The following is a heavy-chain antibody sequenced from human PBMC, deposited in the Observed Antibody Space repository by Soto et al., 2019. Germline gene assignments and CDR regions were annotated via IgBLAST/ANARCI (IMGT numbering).Heavy chain of an antibody. D-gene: IGHD6-6*01. CDR3: ARARPVTY. CDR2: ISGSSSAV. Sequence: EVQLVESGGGLVQPGGSLTLSCAAPGFTFSSFSMNWVGQAPGKGLEWVSYISGSSSAVDYTDSVKGRFTISRDNAKNSLYLQMNSLRAEDTAVYYCARARPVTYWGQGTLVTVSS. CDR1: GFTFSSFS. V-gene: IGHV3-48*01. J-gene: IGHJ4*02.